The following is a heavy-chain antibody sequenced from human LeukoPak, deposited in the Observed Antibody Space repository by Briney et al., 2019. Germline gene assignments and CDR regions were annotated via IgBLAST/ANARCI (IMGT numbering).Heavy chain of an antibody. CDR3: AKDYYDSSGYYYDYYYGMDV. CDR1: GFTFSSYG. CDR2: ISYDGSNK. J-gene: IGHJ6*02. V-gene: IGHV3-30*18. Sequence: PGGSLRLSCAASGFTFSSYGMHWVRQAPGKGLEWVAVISYDGSNKYYADSVKGRFTISRDNSKNTLYLQMNSLRAEDTAVYYCAKDYYDSSGYYYDYYYGMDVWGQGTTVTVSS. D-gene: IGHD3-22*01.